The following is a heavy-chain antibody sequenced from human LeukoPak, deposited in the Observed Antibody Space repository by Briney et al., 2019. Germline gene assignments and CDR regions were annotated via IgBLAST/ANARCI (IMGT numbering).Heavy chain of an antibody. CDR3: ARTLYVSAVPGGLDY. J-gene: IGHJ4*02. D-gene: IGHD3-10*02. Sequence: ASVKVSCKASGYTFSNYDMNWVRQAPGQGLEWMGMITPSGGISYAQKFQGRVTMTRDMSTNTVYMELSRLRSDDTAFYYCARTLYVSAVPGGLDYWGQGTLITVSS. CDR1: GYTFSNYD. V-gene: IGHV1-46*01. CDR2: ITPSGGI.